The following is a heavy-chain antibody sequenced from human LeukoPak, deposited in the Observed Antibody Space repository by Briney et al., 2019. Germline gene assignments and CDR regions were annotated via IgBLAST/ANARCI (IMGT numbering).Heavy chain of an antibody. CDR1: GYTFTSYG. CDR2: ISAYNGNT. CDR3: ARDKNRGGYDYPPLG. Sequence: GASVKVSCKASGYTFTSYGISWVRQAPGQGLEWMGWISAYNGNTNYAQKLQGRVTMTTDTSTSTAYMELRSLRSDDTAVYYCARDKNRGGYDYPPLGWGQGTLVTVSS. D-gene: IGHD5-12*01. J-gene: IGHJ4*02. V-gene: IGHV1-18*01.